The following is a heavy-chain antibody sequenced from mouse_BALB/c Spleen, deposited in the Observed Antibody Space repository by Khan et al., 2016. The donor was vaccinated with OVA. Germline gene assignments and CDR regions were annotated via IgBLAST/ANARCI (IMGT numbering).Heavy chain of an antibody. CDR2: INPCTGYT. D-gene: IGHD1-1*01. V-gene: IGHV1-7*01. Sequence: QVQLQQSGAELAKPGASVKMSCKASGYTFTSYWMHWVKQRPGQGLEWIGYINPCTGYTDYNQRFKDKATLTADKSSSTAYMQLSSLTSEDSAVYYCAIHGSGSAWFAYWGQGTLVTVFA. CDR1: GYTFTSYW. J-gene: IGHJ3*01. CDR3: AIHGSGSAWFAY.